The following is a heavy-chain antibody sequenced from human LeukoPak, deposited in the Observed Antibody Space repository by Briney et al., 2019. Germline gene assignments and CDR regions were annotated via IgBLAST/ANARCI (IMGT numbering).Heavy chain of an antibody. CDR1: GGSISSYY. D-gene: IGHD6-19*01. Sequence: SETLSLTCTVSGGSISSYYWSWIRQPPGKGLEWIGYIYYSGSTNYNPSLKSRVTISVDTSKNQFSLKLSSVTAADTAVYYCAGVIAVAGYYYYGMDVWGQGTTVTVSS. CDR3: AGVIAVAGYYYYGMDV. J-gene: IGHJ6*02. V-gene: IGHV4-59*01. CDR2: IYYSGST.